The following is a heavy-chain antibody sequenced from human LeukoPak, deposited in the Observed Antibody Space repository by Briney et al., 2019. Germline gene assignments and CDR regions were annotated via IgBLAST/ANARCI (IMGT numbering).Heavy chain of an antibody. CDR2: ISYDGSNK. V-gene: IGHV3-30*18. CDR3: AKEIQQQLVAYYYGMDV. D-gene: IGHD6-13*01. J-gene: IGHJ6*02. Sequence: GGSLRLSCAASGFTFSSYGMHWVRQAPGKGLEWVAVISYDGSNKYYADSVKGRFTISRDNSKITLYLQMNSLRAEDTAVYYCAKEIQQQLVAYYYGMDVWGQGTTVTVSS. CDR1: GFTFSSYG.